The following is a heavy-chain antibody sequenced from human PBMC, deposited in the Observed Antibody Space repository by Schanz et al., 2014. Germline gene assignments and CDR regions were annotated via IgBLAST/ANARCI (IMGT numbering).Heavy chain of an antibody. Sequence: QVQLVQSGAELKNPGASVKVSCKASGYSFSAYYIHWMRQAPGQGLEWLGRFTHISQKFQGRVTMTRDTSSTTAYMXXXSLRSDDXAVYYCVRELSGGTFDYWGQGALVTVSS. D-gene: IGHD1-1*01. CDR3: VRELSGGTFDY. J-gene: IGHJ4*02. CDR1: GYSFSAYY. V-gene: IGHV1-2*06. CDR2: FT.